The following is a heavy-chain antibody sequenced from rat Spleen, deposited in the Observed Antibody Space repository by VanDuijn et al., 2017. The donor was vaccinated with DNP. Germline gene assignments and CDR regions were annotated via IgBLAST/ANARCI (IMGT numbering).Heavy chain of an antibody. J-gene: IGHJ2*01. CDR2: ISSGGST. D-gene: IGHD1-10*01. Sequence: QVQLKESGPGLVQPSQTLSLTCTVSGFSLTSNGVSWVRQPPGKGLEWIAAISSGGSTYYNSALKSRLSISRDTSKSHVFLRMNSLQTEDTAIYFCTREREPNNNPFYFDCWGQGVMVTVSS. CDR1: GFSLTSNG. CDR3: TREREPNNNPFYFDC. V-gene: IGHV2S12*01.